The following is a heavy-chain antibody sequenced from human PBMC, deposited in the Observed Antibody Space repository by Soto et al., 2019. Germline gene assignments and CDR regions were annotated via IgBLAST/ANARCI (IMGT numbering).Heavy chain of an antibody. CDR1: GYTFTSYD. D-gene: IGHD3-10*01. V-gene: IGHV1-8*01. CDR3: AIDVITMVRGVLQYYYYDYMDV. CDR2: LNPNSGNT. J-gene: IGHJ6*03. Sequence: QVQLVQSGAEVKKPGASVKVSCKASGYTFTSYDINWVRQATGQGLEWMGWLNPNSGNTGYAQKLQGRVTMTRNTTISTAYIELSSLRSEDTAVYYCAIDVITMVRGVLQYYYYDYMDVWGKGTTVTVCS.